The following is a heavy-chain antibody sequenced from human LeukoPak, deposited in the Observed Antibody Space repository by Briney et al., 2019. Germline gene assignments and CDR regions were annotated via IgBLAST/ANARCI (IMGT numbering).Heavy chain of an antibody. J-gene: IGHJ4*02. V-gene: IGHV7-4-1*02. CDR3: ARGGNTYYYDSSGYLPPDLNY. CDR1: GYTFTSYA. CDR2: INTNTGNP. D-gene: IGHD3-22*01. Sequence: ASVKVSGKASGYTFTSYAMNWVRQAPGQGLEWMGWINTNTGNPTYAQGFTGRFVFSLDTSVSTAYLQISSLKAEDTAVYYCARGGNTYYYDSSGYLPPDLNYWGQGTLVTVSS.